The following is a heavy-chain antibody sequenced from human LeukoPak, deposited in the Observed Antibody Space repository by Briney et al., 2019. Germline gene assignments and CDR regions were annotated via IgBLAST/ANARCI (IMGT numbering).Heavy chain of an antibody. D-gene: IGHD5-24*01. J-gene: IGHJ4*02. CDR2: ISGSGGST. Sequence: GASLRLSRAASGFTFSSYAMSWVRQAPGKGLEWVSAISGSGGSTYYADSVKGRFTISRDNSKNTLYLQMNSLRAEDTAVYYCAKDIEMATTNWGQGTLVTVSS. CDR1: GFTFSSYA. CDR3: AKDIEMATTN. V-gene: IGHV3-23*01.